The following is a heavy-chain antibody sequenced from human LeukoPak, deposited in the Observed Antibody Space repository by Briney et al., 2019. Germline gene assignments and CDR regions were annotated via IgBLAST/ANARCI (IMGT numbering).Heavy chain of an antibody. V-gene: IGHV3-9*03. J-gene: IGHJ4*02. Sequence: RSARSLRLSCAASGFTFSDYALHWVRQAPGKGLECVSGISWNSGSIGYADSVKGRFTIPRDNAKNSLYLQMNRLRAEDMALYYCAKGREMATISFFDYWGQGTLVTVSS. CDR3: AKGREMATISFFDY. CDR1: GFTFSDYA. D-gene: IGHD5-24*01. CDR2: ISWNSGSI.